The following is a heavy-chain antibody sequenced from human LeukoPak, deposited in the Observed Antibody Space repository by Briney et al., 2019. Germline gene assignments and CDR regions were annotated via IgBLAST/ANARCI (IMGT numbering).Heavy chain of an antibody. CDR1: GFTVSSNY. D-gene: IGHD3-16*01. CDR2: IYSGGST. Sequence: PGGSLRLSCAASGFTVSSNYMSWVRQAPGKGLEWVSVIYSGGSTYYADSVKGRFTISRDNSKNTLYLQMNSLRAEDTAVYYCARDGVLYYFYYWGQGTLVTVSS. J-gene: IGHJ4*02. V-gene: IGHV3-66*01. CDR3: ARDGVLYYFYY.